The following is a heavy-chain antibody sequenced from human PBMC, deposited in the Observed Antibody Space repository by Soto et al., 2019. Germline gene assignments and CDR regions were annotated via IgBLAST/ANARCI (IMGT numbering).Heavy chain of an antibody. CDR3: ARGIAARPVYYYYGMDV. D-gene: IGHD6-6*01. Sequence: TLSLTCTVSGGSISSGGYYWSWIRQHPGKDLEWIGYIYYSGSTYYNPSLKSRVTISVDTSKNQFSLKLSSVTAADTAVYYCARGIAARPVYYYYGMDVWGQGTTVTVSS. CDR1: GGSISSGGYY. CDR2: IYYSGST. J-gene: IGHJ6*02. V-gene: IGHV4-31*03.